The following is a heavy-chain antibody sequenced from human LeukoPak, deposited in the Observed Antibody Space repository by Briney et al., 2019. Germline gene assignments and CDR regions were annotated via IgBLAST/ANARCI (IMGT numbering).Heavy chain of an antibody. J-gene: IGHJ3*02. CDR2: ISGSGGST. CDR3: AKVGGDYYDSSGYYFAAFDI. D-gene: IGHD3-22*01. Sequence: PGGSLRLSCAASGFTFSSYAMSWVRQAPGKGLEWVSAISGSGGSTYYADSVKGRFTISRDNSKNTLYLQMNSLRAEDTAVYYCAKVGGDYYDSSGYYFAAFDIWGQGTIVTVSS. CDR1: GFTFSSYA. V-gene: IGHV3-23*01.